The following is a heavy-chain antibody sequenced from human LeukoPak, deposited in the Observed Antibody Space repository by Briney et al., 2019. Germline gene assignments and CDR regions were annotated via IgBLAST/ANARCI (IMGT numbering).Heavy chain of an antibody. CDR2: INPSGGST. Sequence: ASVKVSCKASGYTFTSYYMHWVRQAPGQGLEWMGIINPSGGSTSYAQKFQGRVTMTRDTSTSTVYMELSSLRSEDTAVYYCARDANPKAYRGGYYGPGYWGQGTLVTVSS. D-gene: IGHD1-26*01. CDR3: ARDANPKAYRGGYYGPGY. J-gene: IGHJ4*02. CDR1: GYTFTSYY. V-gene: IGHV1-46*01.